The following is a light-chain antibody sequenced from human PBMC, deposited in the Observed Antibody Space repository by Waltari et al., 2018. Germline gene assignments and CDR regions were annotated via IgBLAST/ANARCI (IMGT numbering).Light chain of an antibody. J-gene: IGKJ3*01. CDR2: GAS. CDR1: QSVSSN. CDR3: QQYNNWPLF. Sequence: EIVMTQSPATLSVSPGERATLSFRASQSVSSNLAWYQQKPGQAPRLLIYGASTRATGIPARFSGSGSGTEFTLTISSMQSEDFAVYYCQQYNNWPLFFGPGTKVDIK. V-gene: IGKV3-15*01.